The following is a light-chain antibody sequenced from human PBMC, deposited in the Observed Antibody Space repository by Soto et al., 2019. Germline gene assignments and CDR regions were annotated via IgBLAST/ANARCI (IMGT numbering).Light chain of an antibody. CDR1: QDIGGH. CDR3: QKYNKTPRT. J-gene: IGKJ1*01. V-gene: IGKV1-27*01. CDR2: GAS. Sequence: DFQMTQSPSSLSASVGDRVTITCRASQDIGGHLAWFQQKEGKVPKLLIFGASTLQSGVPSRFSGSGSGTDFTLTISNLQPEDVATYYCQKYNKTPRTFGQGTKVELK.